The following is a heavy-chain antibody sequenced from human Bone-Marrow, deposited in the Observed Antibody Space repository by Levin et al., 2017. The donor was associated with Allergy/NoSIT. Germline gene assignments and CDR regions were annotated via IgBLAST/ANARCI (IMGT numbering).Heavy chain of an antibody. CDR2: INPNSGGT. CDR3: ATPFIGTYGGHGIDY. CDR1: GYTFTDYY. V-gene: IGHV1-2*02. J-gene: IGHJ4*02. Sequence: ASVKVSCKASGYTFTDYYMHWVRQAPGQGLEWMGWINPNSGGTNYAQKFQGRVTMTRDTSINTAYMELSRLRSDDTAVYYCATPFIGTYGGHGIDYWGQGTLVTVSS. D-gene: IGHD3-16*01.